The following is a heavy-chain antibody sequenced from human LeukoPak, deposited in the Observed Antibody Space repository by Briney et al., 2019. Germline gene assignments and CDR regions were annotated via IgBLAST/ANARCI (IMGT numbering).Heavy chain of an antibody. J-gene: IGHJ4*02. CDR2: ISSSSTTI. V-gene: IGHV3-11*01. CDR3: AKGPSRYYYDSSGYQCFDY. CDR1: GFTFSDYY. D-gene: IGHD3-22*01. Sequence: PGGSLRLSCAASGFTFSDYYMNWIRQAPGKGLEWVSYISSSSTTIYYADSVKGRFTISRDNAKNSLYLQMNNLRAEDTAVYYCAKGPSRYYYDSSGYQCFDYWGQGTLVTVSS.